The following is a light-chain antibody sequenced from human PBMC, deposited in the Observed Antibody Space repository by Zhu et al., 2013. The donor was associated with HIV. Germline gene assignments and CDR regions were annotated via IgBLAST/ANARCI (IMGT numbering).Light chain of an antibody. Sequence: DIVLTQSPGTLSVSPGDTATLSCRASQSVSSSFLAWYQQKIGQPPRLLMYETSTRAAGIPARFSGSGSVRDFTLTITGLEPEDFAVYYCQQYGSSPLTFGG. V-gene: IGKV3-20*01. CDR2: ETS. CDR3: QQYGSSPLT. CDR1: QSVSSSF. J-gene: IGKJ4*01.